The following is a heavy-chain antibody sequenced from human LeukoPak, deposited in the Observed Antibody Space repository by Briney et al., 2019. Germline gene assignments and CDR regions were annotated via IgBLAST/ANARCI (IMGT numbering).Heavy chain of an antibody. CDR3: AREMVRYFDY. J-gene: IGHJ4*02. Sequence: GRSLRLSCAASGFTFTNFAMHWVRQAPGKGLEWVAVISNDERNKYYADSVKGRFTISRDNSKNTLYLQMNSLRAEDTAVYYRAREMVRYFDYWGQGTLVTVSS. D-gene: IGHD2-21*01. V-gene: IGHV3-30*04. CDR1: GFTFTNFA. CDR2: ISNDERNK.